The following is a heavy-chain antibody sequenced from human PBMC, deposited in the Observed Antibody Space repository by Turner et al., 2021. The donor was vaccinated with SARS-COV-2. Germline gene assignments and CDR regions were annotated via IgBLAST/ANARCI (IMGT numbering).Heavy chain of an antibody. J-gene: IGHJ3*02. CDR1: GGTFSSHV. CDR3: ARRHSGNYDAFDI. D-gene: IGHD1-26*01. V-gene: IGHV1-69*10. Sequence: QVQLVQSGAEVKKPGSSVKVSCKASGGTFSSHVISWVRQASGQGLEWMGGIIPIIGIANYAQKFQGRVTITADNSTSTAYMELSSLRSEDTAVYYCARRHSGNYDAFDIWGQGTMVTVSS. CDR2: IIPIIGIA.